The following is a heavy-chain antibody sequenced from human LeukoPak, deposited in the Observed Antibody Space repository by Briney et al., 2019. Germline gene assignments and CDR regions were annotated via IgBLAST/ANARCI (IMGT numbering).Heavy chain of an antibody. Sequence: GGSLRLSCAASGFTFSDYYMSWIRQAPGKGLEWVSYISSSGSTIYYADSVKGRFTISRDNAKNSLYLQSLYLQMNSLRAEDTAVYYCARAHYSSFDYWGQGTLVTVSS. D-gene: IGHD3-22*01. J-gene: IGHJ4*02. CDR2: ISSSGSTI. CDR1: GFTFSDYY. CDR3: ARAHYSSFDY. V-gene: IGHV3-11*04.